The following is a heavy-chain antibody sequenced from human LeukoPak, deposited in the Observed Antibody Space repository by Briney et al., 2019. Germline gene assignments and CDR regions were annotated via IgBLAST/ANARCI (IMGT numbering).Heavy chain of an antibody. CDR3: ARDLPGGYTCDY. D-gene: IGHD5-18*01. CDR1: GFSFSKYS. CDR2: ISGDSNAI. Sequence: GGSLGLSCAASGFSFSKYSMNWVRQAPGEGLEWISHISGDSNAISYADSVKGRFTISRDNARNSLFLQMNNMRPEDTAVYYCARDLPGGYTCDYWGQGTLVTVSS. J-gene: IGHJ4*02. V-gene: IGHV3-48*01.